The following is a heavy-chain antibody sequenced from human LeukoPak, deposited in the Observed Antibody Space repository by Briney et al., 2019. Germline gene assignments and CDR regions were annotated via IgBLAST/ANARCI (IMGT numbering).Heavy chain of an antibody. D-gene: IGHD3-10*01. J-gene: IGHJ4*02. CDR2: ISASGSLT. Sequence: GGSLGLSCAASEFTFSSYAMSWVRQAPGKGLEWVSSISASGSLTYYADSVKGRFTISRDNSKSILFLQMNSLTVEDTAVYYWAKGWFGETLHGPHDYWGQGALVTVSS. CDR1: EFTFSSYA. CDR3: AKGWFGETLHGPHDY. V-gene: IGHV3-23*01.